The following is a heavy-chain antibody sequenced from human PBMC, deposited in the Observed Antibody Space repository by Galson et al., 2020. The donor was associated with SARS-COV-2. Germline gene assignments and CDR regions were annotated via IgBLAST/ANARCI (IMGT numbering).Heavy chain of an antibody. V-gene: IGHV4-59*11. D-gene: IGHD1-26*01. CDR2: IYYTGTT. Sequence: SETLSLTFTVAGNSISSHSWSWTRQPPGKGLEWLGYIYYTGTTNYSPSLKSRLTISLDTSRSQFSLRLSSVTAADTAAYYCARATLVGALTFATGGQGTMVVVSS. CDR3: ARATLVGALTFAT. J-gene: IGHJ3*01. CDR1: GNSISSHS.